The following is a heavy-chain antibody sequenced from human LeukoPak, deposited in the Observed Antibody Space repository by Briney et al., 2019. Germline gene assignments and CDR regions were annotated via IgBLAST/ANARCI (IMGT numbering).Heavy chain of an antibody. V-gene: IGHV3-74*01. Sequence: HPGGSLRLSCAASGFTFSSYWMHWVRQAPGKGLVWVSRINSDGSSTSYADSVKGRFTISRDNAKNTLYLQTNSLRAEDTAVYYCARVAPEDRRPITEYFQHWGQGTLVTVSS. J-gene: IGHJ1*01. CDR3: ARVAPEDRRPITEYFQH. CDR1: GFTFSSYW. D-gene: IGHD1-14*01. CDR2: INSDGSST.